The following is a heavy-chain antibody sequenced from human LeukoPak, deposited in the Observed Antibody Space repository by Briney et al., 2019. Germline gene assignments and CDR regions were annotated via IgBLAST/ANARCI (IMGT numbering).Heavy chain of an antibody. D-gene: IGHD2-2*02. J-gene: IGHJ4*02. CDR1: GFTFSTYG. CDR3: AKTSDQLLYSKFDY. CDR2: IQNDGSYK. Sequence: GGSLRLSCAASGFTFSTYGIHWVRQAPGKGLEGVAFIQNDGSYKFYADSEQGRFSISRDSSKNTLFLQMNSLRAEDTAVYYCAKTSDQLLYSKFDYWGQGTLVTVSS. V-gene: IGHV3-30*02.